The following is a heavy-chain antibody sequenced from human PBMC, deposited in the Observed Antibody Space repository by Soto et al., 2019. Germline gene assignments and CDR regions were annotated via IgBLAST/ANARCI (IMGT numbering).Heavy chain of an antibody. CDR1: GGSISSGGYY. J-gene: IGHJ4*02. Sequence: PSETLSLTCTVSGGSISSGGYYWSWIRQYPGKGLEWLGYIYYSGSTYYNPSLKSRVIISVDTSKNQFSLKLSSVTAADTAVYYCASFSAGYYYASSGYYFDYWGQRNMVTVS. CDR2: IYYSGST. V-gene: IGHV4-31*03. CDR3: ASFSAGYYYASSGYYFDY. D-gene: IGHD3-22*01.